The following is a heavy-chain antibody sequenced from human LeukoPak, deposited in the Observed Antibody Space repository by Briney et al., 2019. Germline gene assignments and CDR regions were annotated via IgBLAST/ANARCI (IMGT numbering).Heavy chain of an antibody. D-gene: IGHD1-20*01. J-gene: IGHJ4*02. V-gene: IGHV4-4*07. CDR2: FHTSGNT. CDR1: GGPICSYY. CDR3: ARVGYNWNHFDY. Sequence: SETLSLTCTVSGGPICSYYWSWIRQPAGKGLEWIGRFHTSGNTDYNPSLMSRVTMSVDTSKNQFSLKLNSVTAADTAVYYCARVGYNWNHFDYWGQGTLVTVSS.